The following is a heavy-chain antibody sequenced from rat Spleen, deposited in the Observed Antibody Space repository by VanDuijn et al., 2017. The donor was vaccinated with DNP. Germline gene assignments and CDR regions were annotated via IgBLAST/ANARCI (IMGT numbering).Heavy chain of an antibody. D-gene: IGHD1-5*01. CDR1: GFTFNNYW. CDR3: ARVGKNYAMDA. V-gene: IGHV5-31*01. Sequence: EVQLVESGGDLVQPGRSLKLSCVASGFTFNNYWMTWIRQVPGKGLEWVASITSSGGSTYYPDSVKGRFTISRDNAKNTLYLQMNSLRSEDTATYYCARVGKNYAMDAWGQGTSVTVSS. CDR2: ITSSGGST. J-gene: IGHJ4*01.